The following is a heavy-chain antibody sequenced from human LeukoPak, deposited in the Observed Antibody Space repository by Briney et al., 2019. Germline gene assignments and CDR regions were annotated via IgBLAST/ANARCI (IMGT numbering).Heavy chain of an antibody. D-gene: IGHD3-22*01. V-gene: IGHV1-2*02. CDR1: GYTFSGFN. CDR2: INPQSGAT. Sequence: GASVKVSCKASGYTFSGFNIHWVRQAPGQGLEWMAWINPQSGATNYAQKFQGRVTMTRDMSNYTVYMEMTSLRSDDTAVYYCARGGDDSGLYFAYWGQGTLVTVSS. CDR3: ARGGDDSGLYFAY. J-gene: IGHJ4*02.